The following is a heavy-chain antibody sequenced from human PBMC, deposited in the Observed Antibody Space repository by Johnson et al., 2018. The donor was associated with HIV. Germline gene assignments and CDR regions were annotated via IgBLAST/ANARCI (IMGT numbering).Heavy chain of an antibody. CDR2: IKYDGSDK. J-gene: IGHJ3*01. CDR3: ARDGESQQLPLGDALDV. D-gene: IGHD6-13*01. V-gene: IGHV3-7*01. Sequence: EVQLVESGGGLVQPGGSLRLSCGASGFTFSDYWMSWVRQAPGKGLEWVASIKYDGSDKYYADSVKGRFTISRDTSKNTLYLQMSSLKVEDTALYYCARDGESQQLPLGDALDVWGRGTMVIVSS. CDR1: GFTFSDYW.